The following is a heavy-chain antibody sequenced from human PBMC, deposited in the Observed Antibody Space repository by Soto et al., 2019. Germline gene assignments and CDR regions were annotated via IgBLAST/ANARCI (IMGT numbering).Heavy chain of an antibody. D-gene: IGHD2-15*01. CDR2: INSDGSST. CDR1: GFTFSSYW. Sequence: EVQLVESGGGLVQPGGSLRLSCAASGFTFSSYWMHWVRQAPGKGLVWVSRINSDGSSTSYADSVKGRFTISRDNAKNTLYLQMNSLRAADTAVYYCVITSLVVAAATREDYWGQGTLVTVSS. V-gene: IGHV3-74*01. CDR3: VITSLVVAAATREDY. J-gene: IGHJ4*02.